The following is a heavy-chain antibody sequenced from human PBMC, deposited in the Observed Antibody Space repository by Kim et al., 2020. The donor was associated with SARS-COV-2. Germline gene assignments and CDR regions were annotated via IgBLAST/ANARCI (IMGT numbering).Heavy chain of an antibody. V-gene: IGHV3-53*01. CDR1: GFTVSSNY. Sequence: GGSLRLSCAASGFTVSSNYMSWVRQAPGKGLEWVSVIYSGGSTYYADSVKSRFTISRDNSKNTLYLQMNSLRAEDTAVYYCASTQSYCSGGSCYSNWGQGTLVTVSS. CDR2: IYSGGST. CDR3: ASTQSYCSGGSCYSN. J-gene: IGHJ4*02. D-gene: IGHD2-15*01.